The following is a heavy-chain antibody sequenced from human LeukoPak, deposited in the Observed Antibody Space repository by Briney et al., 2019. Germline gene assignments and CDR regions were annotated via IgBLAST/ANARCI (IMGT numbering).Heavy chain of an antibody. CDR3: AKDAEGDSSSSGDFDY. D-gene: IGHD6-6*01. J-gene: IGHJ4*02. Sequence: GGSLRLSCTASGFTFSSYAMSWVRQAPGKGLEWVSAISGSGGSTYYADSVKGRFTISRDNSKNTLYLQMNSLRAEDTAVYYCAKDAEGDSSSSGDFDYWGQGTLVTVSS. V-gene: IGHV3-23*01. CDR1: GFTFSSYA. CDR2: ISGSGGST.